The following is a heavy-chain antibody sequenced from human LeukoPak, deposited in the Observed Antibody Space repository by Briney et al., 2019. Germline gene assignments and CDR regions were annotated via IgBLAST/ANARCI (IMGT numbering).Heavy chain of an antibody. V-gene: IGHV1-69*13. CDR2: IIPIFGTA. J-gene: IGHJ4*02. D-gene: IGHD4-17*01. Sequence: ASVKVSCKASGYTFTSYYMHWVRQAPGQGLEWMGGIIPIFGTANYAQKFQGRVTITADESTSTAYMELSSLRSEDTAVYYCASVGDYFDYWGQGTLVTVSS. CDR1: GYTFTSYY. CDR3: ASVGDYFDY.